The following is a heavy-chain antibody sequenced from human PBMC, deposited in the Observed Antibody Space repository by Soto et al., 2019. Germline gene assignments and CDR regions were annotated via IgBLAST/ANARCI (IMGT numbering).Heavy chain of an antibody. CDR1: GFTFSSYS. CDR3: ARDAYYDSSGYLWGELDY. D-gene: IGHD3-22*01. CDR2: ISSSSSTI. V-gene: IGHV3-48*02. J-gene: IGHJ4*02. Sequence: GGSLRLSCAASGFTFSSYSMNWVRQAPGKGLEWVSYISSSSSTIYYADSVKGRFTISRDNAKNSLYLQMNSLRDEDTAVYYCARDAYYDSSGYLWGELDYWGQGTLVTVSS.